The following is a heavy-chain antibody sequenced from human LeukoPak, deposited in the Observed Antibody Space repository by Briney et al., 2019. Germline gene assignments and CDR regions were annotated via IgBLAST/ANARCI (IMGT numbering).Heavy chain of an antibody. V-gene: IGHV3-23*01. CDR1: GFSFSSYV. J-gene: IGHJ4*02. CDR3: AKGIKLWLTYFDH. CDR2: ISGNGGST. Sequence: PGGSLRLSCVASGFSFSSYVMNWVRQAPGTGLEWVSAISGNGGSTYYADSVKGRFTISRDNSKNTLSLQMNSLRAEDTAVYYCAKGIKLWLTYFDHWGQGTLVTASS. D-gene: IGHD5-18*01.